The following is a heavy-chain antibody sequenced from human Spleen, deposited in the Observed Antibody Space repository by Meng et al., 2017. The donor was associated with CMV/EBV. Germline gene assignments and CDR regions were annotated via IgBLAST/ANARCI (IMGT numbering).Heavy chain of an antibody. Sequence: VSGGSLSSGGYYWTWIRQLPGTGLEWIGSIYYSGSTDYNPSLKSRLTMSIDTSKSQFALMLRSVTAADTAMYYCTRWATVTPRGFDTWGQGTLVTVSS. D-gene: IGHD4-11*01. CDR1: GGSLSSGGYY. CDR3: TRWATVTPRGFDT. J-gene: IGHJ5*02. V-gene: IGHV4-31*02. CDR2: IYYSGST.